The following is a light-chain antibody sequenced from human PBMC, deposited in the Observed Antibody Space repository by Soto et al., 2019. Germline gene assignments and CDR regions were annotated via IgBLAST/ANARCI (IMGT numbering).Light chain of an antibody. CDR2: AAS. CDR1: QGISSY. Sequence: AIRMTQSPSSFSASTGDRVTITCRASQGISSYLAWYQQKPGKAPKLLIYAASTLQSGVPSRFSGSGSGTDFPLTISWLQSENFATYYCQQYYSYRSWTVGQGTKVEIK. J-gene: IGKJ1*01. CDR3: QQYYSYRSWT. V-gene: IGKV1-8*01.